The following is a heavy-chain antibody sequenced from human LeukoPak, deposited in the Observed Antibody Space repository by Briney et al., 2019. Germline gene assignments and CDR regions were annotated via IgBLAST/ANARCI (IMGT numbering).Heavy chain of an antibody. V-gene: IGHV5-51*01. CDR1: GYSFTSYW. Sequence: GESLKISCKTSGYSFTSYWIHWVRQMPGKGLEWMGIIYPGDSDTGYSPSFQGQVTISADKSINTAYLQWSSLKASDTAMYYCARARSARGDWFFDYWGQGTLVTVSS. CDR2: IYPGDSDT. J-gene: IGHJ4*02. CDR3: ARARSARGDWFFDY. D-gene: IGHD3-3*01.